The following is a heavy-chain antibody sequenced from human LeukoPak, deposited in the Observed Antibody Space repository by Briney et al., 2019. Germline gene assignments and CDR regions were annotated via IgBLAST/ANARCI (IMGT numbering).Heavy chain of an antibody. CDR2: ISSSGSTI. D-gene: IGHD5-24*01. CDR1: GFTFSHYY. J-gene: IGHJ4*02. CDR3: AGEVEMATILFEEGGY. V-gene: IGHV3-11*01. Sequence: GGSLRLSCAASGFTFSHYYMSWIRQAPGKGLEWVSYISSSGSTIYYADSVKDRFTISRDNAKNSLYLQMNSLRAEDTAVYYCAGEVEMATILFEEGGYWGQGTLVTVSS.